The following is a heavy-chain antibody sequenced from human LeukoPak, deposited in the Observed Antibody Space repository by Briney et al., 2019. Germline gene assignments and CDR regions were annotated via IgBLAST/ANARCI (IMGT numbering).Heavy chain of an antibody. V-gene: IGHV1-2*02. CDR3: ARGAVSGTYRYLY. CDR1: GYTFSGYQ. J-gene: IGHJ4*02. D-gene: IGHD3-16*02. Sequence: ASVKVSCKAPGYTFSGYQIHWVRQAPGQGLEWMGWINPNSGDTKYAQKFQGRVTMTSDTSTSTVYMELSRLSSDDTAVYSCARGAVSGTYRYLYWGQGTLVTVSS. CDR2: INPNSGDT.